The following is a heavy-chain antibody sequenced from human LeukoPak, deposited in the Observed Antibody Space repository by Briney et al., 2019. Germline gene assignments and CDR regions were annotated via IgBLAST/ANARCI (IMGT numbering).Heavy chain of an antibody. Sequence: GASVKVSCKASGYTFTSYAMHWVRQAPGQRLEWMGWINAGNGNTKYSQKFQGRVTITRDTSASTAYMELSSLRSEDTAVYYCAGQYSSSWYRRWFDPWGQGTLVTVSS. J-gene: IGHJ5*02. CDR3: AGQYSSSWYRRWFDP. CDR1: GYTFTSYA. CDR2: INAGNGNT. V-gene: IGHV1-3*01. D-gene: IGHD6-13*01.